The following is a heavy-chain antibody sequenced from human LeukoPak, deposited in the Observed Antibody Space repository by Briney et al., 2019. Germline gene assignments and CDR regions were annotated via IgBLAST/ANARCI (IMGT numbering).Heavy chain of an antibody. V-gene: IGHV4-30-2*01. CDR1: GDSISSGGYS. J-gene: IGHJ4*02. CDR3: ARVRTPEYYFDY. CDR2: IYHSGST. D-gene: IGHD1-1*01. Sequence: SQTLSLTCAVSGDSISSGGYSWSWIRQPPGKGLEWIGYIYHSGSTYYNPSLKSRVTISVDRSKNQFSLKLSSATAADTAVYYCARVRTPEYYFDYWGQGTLVTVSS.